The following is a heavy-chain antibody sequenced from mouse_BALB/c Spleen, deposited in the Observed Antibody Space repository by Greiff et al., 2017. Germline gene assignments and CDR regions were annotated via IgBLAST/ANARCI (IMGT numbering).Heavy chain of an antibody. V-gene: IGHV7-1*02. D-gene: IGHD4-1*02. CDR3: ARVPNWDGWYFDV. Sequence: EVKVVESGGGLVQPGGSLRLSCATSGFTFSDFYMEWVRQPPGKRLEWIAASRNKANDYTTEYSASVKGRFIVSRDTSQSILYLQMNALRAEDTAIYYCARVPNWDGWYFDVWGAGTTVTVSS. J-gene: IGHJ1*01. CDR1: GFTFSDFY. CDR2: SRNKANDYTT.